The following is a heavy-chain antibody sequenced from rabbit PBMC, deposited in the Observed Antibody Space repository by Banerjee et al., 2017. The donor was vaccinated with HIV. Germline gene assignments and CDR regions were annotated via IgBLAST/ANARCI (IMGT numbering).Heavy chain of an antibody. Sequence: QSLGESGGGLVKPGASLTLTCTASGFDFSSNAICWVRQAPGKGLEWIGIIYTGKGRTDYASWVNGRFSISKTSSTTVTLQLNSLTAADTATYFCARGDAGSSWGLDLWGQGTLVTVS. D-gene: IGHD4-2*01. CDR1: GFDFSSNA. V-gene: IGHV1S40*01. CDR3: ARGDAGSSWGLDL. CDR2: IYTGKGRT. J-gene: IGHJ3*01.